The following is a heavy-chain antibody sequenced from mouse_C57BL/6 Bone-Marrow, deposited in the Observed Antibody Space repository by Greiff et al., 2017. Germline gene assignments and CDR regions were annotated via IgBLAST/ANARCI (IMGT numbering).Heavy chain of an antibody. CDR2: INPNYGTT. CDR1: GYSFTDYT. CDR3: ARGYDYDYAMDY. J-gene: IGHJ4*01. Sequence: VQLQQSGPELVKPGASVKISCKASGYSFTDYTMHWVKQSTGQSLEWIGVINPNYGTTSYNQKFKGKATLTVDKSSSTAYMQLNSLASEDSAVYYCARGYDYDYAMDYWGQGTSVTVSS. D-gene: IGHD2-4*01. V-gene: IGHV1-39*01.